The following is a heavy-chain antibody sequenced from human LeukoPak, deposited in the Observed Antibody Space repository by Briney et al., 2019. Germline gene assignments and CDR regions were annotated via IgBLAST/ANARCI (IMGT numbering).Heavy chain of an antibody. D-gene: IGHD2-15*01. J-gene: IGHJ6*03. V-gene: IGHV1-69*06. CDR1: GGTFSSYV. Sequence: ASVKVSCKASGGTFSSYVISWVRQAPGQGLEWMGGIIPIFGTANYAQKFQGRVTITADKSTSTAYMELSSLRSEDTAVYYCAKAFCSGGSCYYYYMDVWGKGTTVTVSS. CDR2: IIPIFGTA. CDR3: AKAFCSGGSCYYYYMDV.